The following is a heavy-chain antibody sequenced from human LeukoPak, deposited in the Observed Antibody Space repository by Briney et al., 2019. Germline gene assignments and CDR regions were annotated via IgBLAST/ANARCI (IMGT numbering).Heavy chain of an antibody. D-gene: IGHD3-22*01. CDR3: ARASNYDTDAFDI. J-gene: IGHJ3*02. V-gene: IGHV3-53*01. CDR1: GFTVSSNY. Sequence: GGSLRLSCAASGFTVSSNYMSWVRQAPGKGLEWVSVIYSGGRTHYADSVKGRFTISRDNSKNTLYLQMNSLRAEDTAVYYCARASNYDTDAFDIWGQGTMVTVSS. CDR2: IYSGGRT.